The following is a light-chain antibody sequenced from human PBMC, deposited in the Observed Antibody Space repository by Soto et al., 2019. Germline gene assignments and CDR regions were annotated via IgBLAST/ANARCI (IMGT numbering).Light chain of an antibody. V-gene: IGKV1-39*01. CDR1: QSISSH. Sequence: DIQMTQSPSSLSASIGDRITITCRASQSISSHLYWFQQKPGQAPKLLIYAASSLQSGIPSRFSGSGSGTDFTLTISSLPPEDFATYYWQQRYSNSITFGHGTRLEIK. J-gene: IGKJ5*01. CDR3: QQRYSNSIT. CDR2: AAS.